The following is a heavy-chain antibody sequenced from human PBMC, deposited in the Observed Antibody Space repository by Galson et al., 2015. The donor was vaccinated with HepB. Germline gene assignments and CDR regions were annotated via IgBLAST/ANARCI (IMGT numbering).Heavy chain of an antibody. V-gene: IGHV3-23*01. J-gene: IGHJ4*02. CDR2: ISGSGGST. Sequence: SLRLSCAASGFTFSSYAMSWVRQAPGKGLEWVSAISGSGGSTYYADSVKGRFTVPRDNSKNTLFLQMNSLRAEDTAVYYCAKPLRAGYSGYDPFEYWGQGTLVTVSS. D-gene: IGHD5-12*01. CDR3: AKPLRAGYSGYDPFEY. CDR1: GFTFSSYA.